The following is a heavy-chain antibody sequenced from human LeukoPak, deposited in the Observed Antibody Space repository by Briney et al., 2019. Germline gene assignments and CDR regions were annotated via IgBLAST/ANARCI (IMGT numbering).Heavy chain of an antibody. V-gene: IGHV3-74*01. Sequence: GGSLRLSCAASGNYWMHWVCQVPGKGLVWVPHINSDGSWTSYADSVKGRFTISKDNAKNTVYLQMNSLRAEDTAVYYCVSFYETYWGRGTLVTVSS. J-gene: IGHJ4*02. CDR2: INSDGSWT. D-gene: IGHD2/OR15-2a*01. CDR1: GNYW. CDR3: VSFYETY.